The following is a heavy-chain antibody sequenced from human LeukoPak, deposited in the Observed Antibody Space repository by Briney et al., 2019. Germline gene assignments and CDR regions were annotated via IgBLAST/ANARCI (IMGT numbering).Heavy chain of an antibody. V-gene: IGHV4-59*11. D-gene: IGHD5-18*01. CDR1: GGSISSHY. Sequence: SETLSLTCTVSGGSISSHYWSWIRQPPGKGLEWIAYLLDSVNTKDDPSLNSRLTLSADTSKNQFSLRLSSVTAADTAVYYCATIKRGSIHGYFDFWGQGIKVTVSS. CDR2: LLDSVNT. CDR3: ATIKRGSIHGYFDF. J-gene: IGHJ4*02.